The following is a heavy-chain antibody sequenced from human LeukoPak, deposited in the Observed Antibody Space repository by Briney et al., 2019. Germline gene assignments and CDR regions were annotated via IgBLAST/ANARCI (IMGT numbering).Heavy chain of an antibody. CDR1: GYRFTSYW. D-gene: IGHD4-23*01. Sequence: GESLKISCKGSGYRFTSYWNGWVRQMPGKGLEWMGIIYPGYSDTKYSPSFQGQVTISADKSISTAYLQWSSLKASDTAIYYCARRDYAGKHFDYWGQGTLVTVSS. V-gene: IGHV5-51*01. J-gene: IGHJ4*02. CDR3: ARRDYAGKHFDY. CDR2: IYPGYSDT.